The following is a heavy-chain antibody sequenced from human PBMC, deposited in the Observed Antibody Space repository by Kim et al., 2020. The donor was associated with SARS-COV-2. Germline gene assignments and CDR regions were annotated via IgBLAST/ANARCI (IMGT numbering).Heavy chain of an antibody. J-gene: IGHJ6*02. CDR3: ARLAFGLQSQRAYYYGMDV. D-gene: IGHD4-4*01. Sequence: SETLSLTCTVSGGSISSSSYYWGWIRQPPGKGLEWIGSIYYSGSTYYNPSLKSRVTISVDTSKNQFSLKLSSVTAADTAVYYCARLAFGLQSQRAYYYGMDVWGQGTTVTVSS. CDR2: IYYSGST. CDR1: GGSISSSSYY. V-gene: IGHV4-39*01.